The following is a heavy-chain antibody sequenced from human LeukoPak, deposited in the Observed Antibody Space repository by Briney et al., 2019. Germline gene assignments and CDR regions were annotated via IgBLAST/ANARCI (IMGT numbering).Heavy chain of an antibody. CDR3: ARGGVYTSIFDY. D-gene: IGHD6-13*01. J-gene: IGHJ4*02. Sequence: SVKVSCKASGGTFRSYAISWVRQAPGQGLEWMGRITPILGIANYAQKFQGRVTITADKSTSTAYMELSSLRSEDTAVYYCARGGVYTSIFDYWGQGTLVTVSS. CDR1: GGTFRSYA. V-gene: IGHV1-69*04. CDR2: ITPILGIA.